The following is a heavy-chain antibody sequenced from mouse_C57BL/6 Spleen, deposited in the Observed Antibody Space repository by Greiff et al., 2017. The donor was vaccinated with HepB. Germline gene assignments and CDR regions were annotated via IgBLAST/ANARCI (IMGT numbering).Heavy chain of an antibody. CDR3: ARADGYLYYFDY. CDR2: IHPNSGST. CDR1: GYTFTSYW. D-gene: IGHD2-3*01. J-gene: IGHJ2*01. V-gene: IGHV1-64*01. Sequence: QVQLQQPGAELVKPGASVKLSCKASGYTFTSYWMHWVKQRPGQGLEWIGMIHPNSGSTNYNEKFKSKATLTVDKSSSKAYMQLSSLTSEDSAVYYCARADGYLYYFDYWGQGTTLTVSS.